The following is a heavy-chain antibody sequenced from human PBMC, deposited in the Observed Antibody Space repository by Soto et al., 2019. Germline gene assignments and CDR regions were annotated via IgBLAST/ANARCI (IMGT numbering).Heavy chain of an antibody. J-gene: IGHJ6*02. CDR3: AKGDWYSGMDV. V-gene: IGHV6-1*01. Sequence: SQTLSLTCAISGDSASSNSAVWNWVRQSPSRGLEWLGTTYYRSKWYNDYSVSVKSRITINPDTSKNQFSLQLNSVTPEDTAVYYCAKGDWYSGMDVWGQGTTVTVSS. D-gene: IGHD3-9*01. CDR2: TYYRSKWYN. CDR1: GDSASSNSAV.